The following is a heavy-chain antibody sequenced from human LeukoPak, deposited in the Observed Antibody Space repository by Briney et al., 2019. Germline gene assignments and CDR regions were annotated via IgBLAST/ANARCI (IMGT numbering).Heavy chain of an antibody. D-gene: IGHD2-15*01. CDR3: AKQLGYCSDGSCYFPY. J-gene: IGHJ4*02. V-gene: IGHV3-23*01. Sequence: GGSLRLSCAASRFTFSAYAMSWVRQAPGKGLEWVSGISSSGGSTYYADSVQGRFTISRDNSKSTLCLQMNSLRAEDTAVYYCAKQLGYCSDGSCYFPYWGQGTLVTVSS. CDR2: ISSSGGST. CDR1: RFTFSAYA.